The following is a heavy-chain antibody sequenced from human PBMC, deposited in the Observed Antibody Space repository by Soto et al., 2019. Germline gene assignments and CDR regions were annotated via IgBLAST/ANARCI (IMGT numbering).Heavy chain of an antibody. CDR3: AREGRASCGGDCSLFDN. V-gene: IGHV3-33*01. D-gene: IGHD2-21*02. J-gene: IGHJ4*02. CDR2: VWFDGSKK. CDR1: GFTFSSYG. Sequence: GGSLRLSCAASGFTFSSYGMHWVRQAPGKGLEWVALVWFDGSKKYYADSVKGRFTISRDNSKKTLYLQMNSLRVEDTAVYYCAREGRASCGGDCSLFDNWGQGTLVTVSS.